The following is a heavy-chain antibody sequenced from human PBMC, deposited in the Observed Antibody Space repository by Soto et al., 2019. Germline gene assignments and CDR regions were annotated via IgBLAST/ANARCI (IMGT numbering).Heavy chain of an antibody. CDR3: AINVDSAALQYYYCYGMDF. Sequence: QVQLVKSGAEVKKPGSSVKVSCKASGGTFSSYAISWVRQAPVQELEWMGGILPIFGTANYVQKFKGRVTITADESTSTAYIELSSLRSEDTALYYCAINVDSAALQYYYCYGMDFWGRGTTVTVSS. V-gene: IGHV1-69*01. D-gene: IGHD2-2*01. CDR2: ILPIFGTA. CDR1: GGTFSSYA. J-gene: IGHJ6*02.